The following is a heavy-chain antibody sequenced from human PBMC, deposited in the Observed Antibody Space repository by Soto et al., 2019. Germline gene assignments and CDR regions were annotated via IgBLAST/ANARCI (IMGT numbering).Heavy chain of an antibody. Sequence: ASVKVSCKAIGYSFTSHYMHWVRQAPGQGLEWMGTINPVGVNIGYAQKSRGRVTMTKDTSTSTVYMELSSLTSDDTAVYYCARAPIRLCSGDNCYSGLDSWGQGTLVTVAS. CDR2: INPVGVNI. J-gene: IGHJ4*02. CDR1: GYSFTSHY. D-gene: IGHD2-15*01. V-gene: IGHV1-46*01. CDR3: ARAPIRLCSGDNCYSGLDS.